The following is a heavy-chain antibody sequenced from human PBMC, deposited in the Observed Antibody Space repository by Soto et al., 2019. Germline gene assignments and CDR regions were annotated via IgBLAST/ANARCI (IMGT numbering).Heavy chain of an antibody. J-gene: IGHJ6*02. D-gene: IGHD3-22*01. V-gene: IGHV1-69*01. CDR1: GVTFSSYA. Sequence: QVQLVQSGAGVNKPGSSVTVSCKASGVTFSSYAISWVRQAPGQGLEWMGGVIPIFGTANYAQKFQGRVTITADESTSTAYMDLSRLRSEDRAVYYCAESGYDLSQECYYCYGLDVWGQGTTVTVSS. CDR2: VIPIFGTA. CDR3: AESGYDLSQECYYCYGLDV.